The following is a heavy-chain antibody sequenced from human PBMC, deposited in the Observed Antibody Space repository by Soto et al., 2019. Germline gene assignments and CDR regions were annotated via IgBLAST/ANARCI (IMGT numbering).Heavy chain of an antibody. CDR1: GFTFSSYA. D-gene: IGHD3-22*01. CDR3: ARGAYYYDSSGYKNAFDI. J-gene: IGHJ3*02. Sequence: GGSLRLSCAASGFTFSSYAMHWVRQAPGKGLEWVAVISYDGSNKYYADSVKGRFTISRDNSKNTLYLQMNSLRAEDTAVYYCARGAYYYDSSGYKNAFDIWGQGTMVTVSS. V-gene: IGHV3-30-3*01. CDR2: ISYDGSNK.